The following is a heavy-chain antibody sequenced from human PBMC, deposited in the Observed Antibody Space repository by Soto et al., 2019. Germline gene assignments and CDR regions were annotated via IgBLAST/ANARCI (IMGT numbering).Heavy chain of an antibody. J-gene: IGHJ5*02. CDR1: GFTVSSNY. V-gene: IGHV3-66*01. D-gene: IGHD2-15*01. CDR3: AREFANCSGGSCYPWFDP. CDR2: IYSGGST. Sequence: GGSLRLSCAASGFTVSSNYMSWVRQAPGKGLEWVSVIYSGGSTYYADSVKGRFTISRDNSKNTLYLQMNSLRAEDTAVYYCAREFANCSGGSCYPWFDPWGQGTLVTVSS.